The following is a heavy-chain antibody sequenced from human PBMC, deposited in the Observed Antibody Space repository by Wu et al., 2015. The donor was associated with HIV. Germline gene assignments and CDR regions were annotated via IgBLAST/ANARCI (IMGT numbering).Heavy chain of an antibody. Sequence: QVQLVQSGTEMKKPGASVEVSCQASGFTFSNYGISWVRQAPGQGLEWMGWISPYNGNTNYAQKFQGRVTMTTDTSTSTVYMELRSLRSDDTAVFYCARVPSDFWSRFYPFDYWGQGTLVTVSS. D-gene: IGHD3-3*01. CDR3: ARVPSDFWSRFYPFDY. CDR2: ISPYNGNT. CDR1: GFTFSNYG. J-gene: IGHJ4*02. V-gene: IGHV1-18*01.